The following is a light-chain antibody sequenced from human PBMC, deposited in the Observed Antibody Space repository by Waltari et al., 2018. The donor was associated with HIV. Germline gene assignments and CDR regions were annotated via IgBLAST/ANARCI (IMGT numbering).Light chain of an antibody. V-gene: IGLV1-44*01. Sequence: QSVLAQPPSASGTPGQRVTITCSGSTSNIGGNTVSWYQQLPGTAPKLLIYSNNQLPSGVPDRFSGSTSGTSASLVISGLQSEDEADYYCAAWDDSLKGGAFGPGTKVTVL. CDR3: AAWDDSLKGGA. CDR2: SNN. J-gene: IGLJ1*01. CDR1: TSNIGGNT.